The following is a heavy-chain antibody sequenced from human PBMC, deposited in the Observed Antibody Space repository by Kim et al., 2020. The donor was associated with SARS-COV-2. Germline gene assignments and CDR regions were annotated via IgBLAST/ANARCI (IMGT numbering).Heavy chain of an antibody. Sequence: GGSLRLSCAASGFTFSDYYMSWIRQAPGKGLEWVSYISSSGSTIYYADSVKGRFTISRDNAKNSLYLQMNSLRAEDTAVYYCARRDVNSGYRLIPDYWGQGTLVTVSS. D-gene: IGHD5-12*01. CDR1: GFTFSDYY. CDR2: ISSSGSTI. J-gene: IGHJ4*02. CDR3: ARRDVNSGYRLIPDY. V-gene: IGHV3-11*01.